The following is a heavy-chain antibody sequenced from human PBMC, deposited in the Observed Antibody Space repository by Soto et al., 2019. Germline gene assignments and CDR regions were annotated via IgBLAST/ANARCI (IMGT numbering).Heavy chain of an antibody. CDR1: GFTFSSYG. J-gene: IGHJ5*02. CDR3: AAPGGYCSSTSCYIDWFDP. CDR2: ISYDGSNK. Sequence: WGSLRLSCAASGFTFSSYGMHWVRQAPGKGLEWVAVISYDGSNKYYADSVKGRFTISRDNSKNTLYLQMNSLRAEDTAVYYCAAPGGYCSSTSCYIDWFDPWGQGTLVTVSS. D-gene: IGHD2-2*02. V-gene: IGHV3-30*03.